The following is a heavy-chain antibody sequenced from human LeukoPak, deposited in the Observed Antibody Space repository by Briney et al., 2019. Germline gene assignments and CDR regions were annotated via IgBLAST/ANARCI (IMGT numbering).Heavy chain of an antibody. CDR1: GFTFSSYG. Sequence: GGSLRPSCAASGFTFSSYGMHWVRQAPGKGLEWVAVISYDGSNKYYADSVKGRFTISRDNSKNTLYLQMNSLRAEDTAVYYCAKSGGYSGHDPGAFDIWGQGTMVTVSS. CDR2: ISYDGSNK. V-gene: IGHV3-30*18. J-gene: IGHJ3*02. CDR3: AKSGGYSGHDPGAFDI. D-gene: IGHD5-12*01.